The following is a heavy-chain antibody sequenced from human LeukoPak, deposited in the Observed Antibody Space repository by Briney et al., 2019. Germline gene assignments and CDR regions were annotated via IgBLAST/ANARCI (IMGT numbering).Heavy chain of an antibody. J-gene: IGHJ6*02. Sequence: ASVKVSCKASGYIFANYVINWVRQAPGQGLEWMGWISANNGNTNYAQSLLGGVTMTTDTSTSTAYMELTGLRSDDTAVYYCAREEKLRFLERLPSNMDVWGQGTTVIVSS. CDR1: GYIFANYV. CDR2: ISANNGNT. D-gene: IGHD3-3*01. CDR3: AREEKLRFLERLPSNMDV. V-gene: IGHV1-18*01.